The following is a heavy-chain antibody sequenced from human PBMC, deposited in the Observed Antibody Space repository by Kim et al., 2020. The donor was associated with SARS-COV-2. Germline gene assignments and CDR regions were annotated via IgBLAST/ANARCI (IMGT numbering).Heavy chain of an antibody. D-gene: IGHD3-9*01. J-gene: IGHJ6*02. CDR2: INHSGST. CDR1: GGSFSGYY. V-gene: IGHV4-34*01. Sequence: SETLSLTCAVYGGSFSGYYWSWIRQPPGKGLEWIGEINHSGSTNYNPSLKSRVTISVDTSKNQCSLKLSSVTAADTAVYCCARGADYDILTGYLGMDVWGQGTTVTVSS. CDR3: ARGADYDILTGYLGMDV.